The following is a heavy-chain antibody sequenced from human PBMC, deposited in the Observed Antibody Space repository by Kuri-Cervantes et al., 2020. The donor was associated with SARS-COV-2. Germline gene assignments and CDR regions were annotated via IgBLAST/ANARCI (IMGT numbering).Heavy chain of an antibody. CDR3: AGGSYGGNSDFDY. CDR2: IWWDGSEE. CDR1: GFTFSNYA. J-gene: IGHJ4*02. V-gene: IGHV3-33*01. D-gene: IGHD4-23*01. Sequence: GGSLRLSCEASGFTFSNYAMHWVRQAPGKGLEWVAVIWWDGSEEYYLDSVKGRFTISKDNSKNMLFLEINNLRVEDAAVYFCAGGSYGGNSDFDYWGRGPPVTVSS.